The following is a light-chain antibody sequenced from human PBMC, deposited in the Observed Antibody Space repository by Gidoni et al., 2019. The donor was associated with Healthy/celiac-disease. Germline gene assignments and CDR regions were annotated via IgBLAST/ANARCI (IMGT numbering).Light chain of an antibody. CDR2: DAS. Sequence: DIKMTQSPSSLSASVGDRVTITCQASQDISNYLNWYQQKPGKAPKLLIYDASNLETVVPSRFSGSGSGTDFTFTISSLQPEDIATYYCQQYDNLLFTFGPGTKVDIK. J-gene: IGKJ3*01. V-gene: IGKV1-33*01. CDR3: QQYDNLLFT. CDR1: QDISNY.